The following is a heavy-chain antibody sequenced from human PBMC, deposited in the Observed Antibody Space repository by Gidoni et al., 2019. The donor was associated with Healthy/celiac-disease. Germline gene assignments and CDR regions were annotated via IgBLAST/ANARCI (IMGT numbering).Heavy chain of an antibody. D-gene: IGHD2-2*01. CDR3: ARRLGYCSSTSCSPTWFDP. V-gene: IGHV4-39*01. CDR2: IYYSGST. CDR1: GASISSSSYY. J-gene: IGHJ5*02. Sequence: LQLRESRLGLVEPSEALSLTCNISGASISSSSYYWGWFRQPPGKGLEWIGSIYYSGSTYYNPSLKGRVTISVDTSKNQFSLKLSSLTAADTAVYYCARRLGYCSSTSCSPTWFDPWGQGTLVTVSS.